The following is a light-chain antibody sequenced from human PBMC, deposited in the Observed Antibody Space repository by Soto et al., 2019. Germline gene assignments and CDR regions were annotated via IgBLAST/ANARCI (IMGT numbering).Light chain of an antibody. Sequence: ESVLTQSPGTLSLSPGERATLSCRASQSVSSSHLAWYQQKPGQAPRLLIYGASSRATGIPDRFSGSGSGTAFTLTISRLEPEDFAVYYCQQYGPSPGYTFGQGTKLEIK. CDR1: QSVSSSH. J-gene: IGKJ2*01. CDR2: GAS. CDR3: QQYGPSPGYT. V-gene: IGKV3-20*01.